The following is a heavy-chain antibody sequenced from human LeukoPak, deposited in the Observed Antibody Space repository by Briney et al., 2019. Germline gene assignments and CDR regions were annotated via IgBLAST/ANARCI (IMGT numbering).Heavy chain of an antibody. Sequence: SETLSLTCTVSGGSISSSSYYWGWIRQPPGKGLEWIGSIYYSGSTYYNPSLKSRVTISVDTSKNQFSLKLSSVTAADTAVYYCARLHDSSGYRTVLGYFDYWGQGTLVTVSS. CDR1: GGSISSSSYY. D-gene: IGHD3-22*01. CDR3: ARLHDSSGYRTVLGYFDY. V-gene: IGHV4-39*01. J-gene: IGHJ4*02. CDR2: IYYSGST.